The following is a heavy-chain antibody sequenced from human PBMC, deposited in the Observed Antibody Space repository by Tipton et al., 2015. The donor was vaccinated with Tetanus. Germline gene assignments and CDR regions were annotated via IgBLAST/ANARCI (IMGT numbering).Heavy chain of an antibody. CDR3: VRDHARACGGDCYPGGFDI. CDR1: GGSISGSGYF. V-gene: IGHV4-30-4*08. Sequence: GLVKPSQTLSLTCTVSGGSISGSGYFWNWIRQHPGKGLEWIGYICYSGSTYYNPSLKGRVTVSLDTSKNQFSLRLTSVTDADTAVYYCVRDHARACGGDCYPGGFDIWGQGTMVSVSS. CDR2: ICYSGST. J-gene: IGHJ3*02. D-gene: IGHD2-21*02.